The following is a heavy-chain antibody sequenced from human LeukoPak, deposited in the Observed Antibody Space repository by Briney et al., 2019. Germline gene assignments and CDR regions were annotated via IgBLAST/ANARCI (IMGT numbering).Heavy chain of an antibody. V-gene: IGHV1-2*02. Sequence: VKVSCKSSGFTFTDEYIHWVRQAPGQGLEWMGWINPYSGAINYAQKFQGRVTLTRDTSISTAYMELSRLTSGDTAVYYCARDPKSQLLLDYWGQGTLVTVSS. J-gene: IGHJ4*02. CDR2: INPYSGAI. CDR3: ARDPKSQLLLDY. CDR1: GFTFTDEY. D-gene: IGHD2-2*01.